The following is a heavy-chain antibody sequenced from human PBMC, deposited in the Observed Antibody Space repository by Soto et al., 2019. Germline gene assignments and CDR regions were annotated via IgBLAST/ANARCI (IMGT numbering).Heavy chain of an antibody. V-gene: IGHV3-33*01. CDR2: IWYDGSNK. Sequence: GGSLRLSCAASGFTFSSYGMHWVRQAPGKGLEWVAVIWYDGSNKYYADSVKGRFTISRDNSKNTLYLQMNSLRAEDTAVYYCARDARIQLWLDYYGMDVWGQGTTVTVSS. CDR1: GFTFSSYG. D-gene: IGHD5-18*01. CDR3: ARDARIQLWLDYYGMDV. J-gene: IGHJ6*02.